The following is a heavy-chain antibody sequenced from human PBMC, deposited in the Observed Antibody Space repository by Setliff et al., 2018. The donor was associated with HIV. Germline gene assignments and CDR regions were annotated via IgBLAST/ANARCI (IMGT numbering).Heavy chain of an antibody. CDR2: IKPDGSMK. V-gene: IGHV3-7*01. CDR3: ARDARITIFGVVIIGDYFDY. D-gene: IGHD3-3*01. CDR1: GFTLSTYW. Sequence: GGSLRLSCAASGFTLSTYWMTWVRQAPGKGLEWVANIKPDGSMKYYVDSVKGRFTISRDNAKNSLDLQMNSLRAEDTAVYYCARDARITIFGVVIIGDYFDYWGQGILVTVSS. J-gene: IGHJ4*02.